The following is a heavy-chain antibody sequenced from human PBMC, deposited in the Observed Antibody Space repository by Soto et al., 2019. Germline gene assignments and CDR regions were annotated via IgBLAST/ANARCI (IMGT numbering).Heavy chain of an antibody. D-gene: IGHD4-17*01. CDR3: ARGMTTVTEYYYYGMDV. CDR2: ISAYNGNT. V-gene: IGHV1-18*01. CDR1: GYTFTSYG. J-gene: IGHJ6*02. Sequence: ASLKVSCKASGYTFTSYGISWVRQAPGQGLEWMGWISAYNGNTNYAQKLQGRVTMTTDTSTSTAYMELRSLRSDDTAVYYCARGMTTVTEYYYYGMDVWGQGXTVTVYS.